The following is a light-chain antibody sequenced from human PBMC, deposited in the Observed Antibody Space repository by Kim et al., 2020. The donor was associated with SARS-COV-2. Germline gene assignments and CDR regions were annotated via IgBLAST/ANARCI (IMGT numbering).Light chain of an antibody. Sequence: QSFTISCPETSSDVVVYNHAAVYQQQPGKAPKLMIYDVSNRPSGVSNRFSGSKSGNTASLTISGLQAEDEADYYCSSYTSSSTPYVFGTGTKVTVL. CDR1: SSDVVVYNH. J-gene: IGLJ1*01. CDR3: SSYTSSSTPYV. CDR2: DVS. V-gene: IGLV2-14*03.